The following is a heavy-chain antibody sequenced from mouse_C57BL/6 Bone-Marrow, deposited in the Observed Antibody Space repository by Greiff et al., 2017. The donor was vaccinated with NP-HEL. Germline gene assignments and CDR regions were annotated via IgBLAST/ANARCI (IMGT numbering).Heavy chain of an antibody. CDR1: GFTFSDYY. D-gene: IGHD2-3*01. CDR3: AREGWLLRRDAMDY. J-gene: IGHJ4*01. CDR2: ISNGGGST. V-gene: IGHV5-12*01. Sequence: EVQGVESGGGLVQPGGSLKLSCAASGFTFSDYYMYWVRQTPEKRLEWVAYISNGGGSTYYPDTVKGRFTISRDNAKNTLYLQMSRLKSEDTAMYYCAREGWLLRRDAMDYWGQGTSVTVSS.